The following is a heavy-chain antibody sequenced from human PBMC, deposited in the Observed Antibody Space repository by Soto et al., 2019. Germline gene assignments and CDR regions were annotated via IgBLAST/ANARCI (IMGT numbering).Heavy chain of an antibody. D-gene: IGHD2-2*01. J-gene: IGHJ6*04. CDR3: AHGCSSTSCYGGDSYYYYGREV. Sequence: SVNVSCKASGGTFSSYAISWVRQAPGQGLEWMGGIIPIFGKANYAQRLQGRVTITADESTSTAYMELRSLRSEDTAVYYCAHGCSSTSCYGGDSYYYYGREVWGNGNTVIVSA. CDR2: IIPIFGKA. CDR1: GGTFSSYA. V-gene: IGHV1-69*13.